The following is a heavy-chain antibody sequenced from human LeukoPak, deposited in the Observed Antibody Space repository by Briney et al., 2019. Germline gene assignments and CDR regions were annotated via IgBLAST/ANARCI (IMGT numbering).Heavy chain of an antibody. V-gene: IGHV4-34*10. CDR3: AGAEIMTAMGSWYFDV. Sequence: SETLSLTCAAYGGSFSGYYWTWIRQPPGKGLEWIGEVSHSGTTTYNPSLKGRVTMSVDTSKNQFYLKLTSVTAADAAVYYCAGAEIMTAMGSWYFDVWGRGNLVTVSS. D-gene: IGHD2-21*02. CDR2: VSHSGTT. CDR1: GGSFSGYY. J-gene: IGHJ2*01.